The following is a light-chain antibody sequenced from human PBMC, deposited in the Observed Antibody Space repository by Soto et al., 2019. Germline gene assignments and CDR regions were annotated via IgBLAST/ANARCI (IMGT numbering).Light chain of an antibody. J-gene: IGKJ1*01. CDR1: QSVSDY. CDR2: EAS. V-gene: IGKV3-11*01. Sequence: EVVLTQSPATLSLSPGERATLSCRASQSVSDYTAWFQQKPGQPPRLVIYEASNRATGIQDRFSGSGSGTDFTLIISSLDPEDFAVYYWQKRNNWPWTFGQGTKVEIK. CDR3: QKRNNWPWT.